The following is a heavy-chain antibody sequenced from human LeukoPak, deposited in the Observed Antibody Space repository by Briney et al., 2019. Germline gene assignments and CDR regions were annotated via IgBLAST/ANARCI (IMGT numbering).Heavy chain of an antibody. J-gene: IGHJ4*02. D-gene: IGHD3-10*01. V-gene: IGHV4-31*03. CDR3: AKGTLWFGELSPSLDC. CDR1: GGSISSGGYY. Sequence: SETLSLTCTVSGGSISSGGYYWSWIRQHPGKGLEWIGYIYYSGSTYYNPSLKSRVTISVDTSKNQSSLKLSSVTAADTAVYYCAKGTLWFGELSPSLDCWGQGTLVTVSS. CDR2: IYYSGST.